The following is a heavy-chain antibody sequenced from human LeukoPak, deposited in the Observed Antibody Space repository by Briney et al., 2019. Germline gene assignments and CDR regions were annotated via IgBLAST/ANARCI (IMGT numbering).Heavy chain of an antibody. CDR1: GGSISSGGYY. V-gene: IGHV4-30-2*01. CDR3: ACSPYYDFWSGFYI. CDR2: IYHSGST. D-gene: IGHD3-3*01. J-gene: IGHJ3*02. Sequence: PSETLSLTCTVSGGSISSGGYYWSWIRQPPGKGLEWIGYIYHSGSTYYNPSLKSRVTISVDRSKNQFSLKLSSVTAADTAVYYCACSPYYDFWSGFYIWGQGTMVTVSS.